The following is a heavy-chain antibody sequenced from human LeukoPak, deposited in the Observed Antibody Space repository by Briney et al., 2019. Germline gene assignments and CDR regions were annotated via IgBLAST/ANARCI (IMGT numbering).Heavy chain of an antibody. J-gene: IGHJ4*02. CDR2: IKQDGREK. CDR1: GFTFSSYW. D-gene: IGHD1-26*01. Sequence: GGSLRLSCAASGFTFSSYWMTWVRQAPGKGLEWVANIKQDGREKYYVDSVKGRFTISRDNAKNSLYLQMNSLRTEDTAVYYCARHSGTYFDYWGQGTLVTVSS. CDR3: ARHSGTYFDY. V-gene: IGHV3-7*01.